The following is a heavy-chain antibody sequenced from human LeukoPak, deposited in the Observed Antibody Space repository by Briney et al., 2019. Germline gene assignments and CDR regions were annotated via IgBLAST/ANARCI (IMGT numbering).Heavy chain of an antibody. Sequence: SVKVSCKASGYTFTGYYMHWVRQAPGQGLEWMGWINPNSGGTNYAQKFQGRVTITADKSTSTAYMELSSLRSEDTAVYYCARRYFDWLYWGQGTLVTVSS. V-gene: IGHV1-2*02. CDR3: ARRYFDWLY. CDR1: GYTFTGYY. CDR2: INPNSGGT. J-gene: IGHJ4*02. D-gene: IGHD3-9*01.